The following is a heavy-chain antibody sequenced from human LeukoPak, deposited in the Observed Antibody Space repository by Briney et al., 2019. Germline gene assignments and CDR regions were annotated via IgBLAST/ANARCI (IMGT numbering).Heavy chain of an antibody. D-gene: IGHD3-3*01. J-gene: IGHJ5*01. CDR3: SREVTTFGVVRWFDY. CDR2: INHSGST. CDR1: GGSFSGYY. V-gene: IGHV4-34*01. Sequence: SETLSLTCAVYGGSFSGYYWSWIRQPPGKGLEWIGEINHSGSTNYNPSLKSRVTISVDTSKNQFSLKLSTVTAADTAVYYCSREVTTFGVVRWFDYWGQGTLVTVSS.